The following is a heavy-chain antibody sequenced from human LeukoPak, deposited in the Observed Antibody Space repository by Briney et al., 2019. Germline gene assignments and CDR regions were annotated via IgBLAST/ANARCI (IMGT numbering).Heavy chain of an antibody. V-gene: IGHV1-46*01. J-gene: IGHJ4*02. CDR1: GYTFTGPY. CDR3: AREGGGDYGDYALNY. Sequence: ASVKVSCKASGYTFTGPYIHWMRQAPGQGLEWMGIINPSGGSTSYAQKFQGRVTMTRDTSTSTVYMELSSLRSEDTAVYYCAREGGGDYGDYALNYWGQGTLVTVSS. CDR2: INPSGGST. D-gene: IGHD4-17*01.